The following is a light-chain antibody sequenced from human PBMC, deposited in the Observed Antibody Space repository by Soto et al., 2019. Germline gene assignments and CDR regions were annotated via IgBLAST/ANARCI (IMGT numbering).Light chain of an antibody. Sequence: QSALTQPAAVSGCPGQSITVSCTGISSDVGSYNLVSWYQQHPGEAPKVMIYEGSKRPSGVSNRFPGSKSGNTASLTISGLQAEDEADYYCCSYAGSSTYVFGTGTKVTVL. J-gene: IGLJ1*01. CDR3: CSYAGSSTYV. V-gene: IGLV2-23*01. CDR2: EGS. CDR1: SSDVGSYNL.